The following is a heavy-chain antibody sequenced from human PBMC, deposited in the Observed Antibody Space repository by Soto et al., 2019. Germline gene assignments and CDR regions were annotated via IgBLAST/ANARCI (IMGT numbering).Heavy chain of an antibody. CDR1: RYTFTGYY. Sequence: AAVKVSCKASRYTFTGYYMHWVRQGPGQGLEWMGWINPNSGGTNYAQKFQGWVTMTRDTSISTAYMELSRLRSDDTAVYYCARAGDIVVVVAADYYYYGMDVWGQGTTVTVSS. J-gene: IGHJ6*02. CDR2: INPNSGGT. CDR3: ARAGDIVVVVAADYYYYGMDV. V-gene: IGHV1-2*04. D-gene: IGHD2-15*01.